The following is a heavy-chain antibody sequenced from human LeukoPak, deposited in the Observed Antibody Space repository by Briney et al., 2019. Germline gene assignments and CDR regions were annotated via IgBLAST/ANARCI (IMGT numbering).Heavy chain of an antibody. J-gene: IGHJ4*02. CDR3: ARAPQSGY. CDR2: IWADGNNK. V-gene: IGHV3-33*01. D-gene: IGHD6-25*01. Sequence: PGRSLRLSCAASGFTFSTHAMHWVRQAPGMGLEWVAFIWADGNNKYYGTSVRGRFTISKDNSEKMVYLQMNSLRAEDTAVYYCARAPQSGYWGQGTLVTVSS. CDR1: GFTFSTHA.